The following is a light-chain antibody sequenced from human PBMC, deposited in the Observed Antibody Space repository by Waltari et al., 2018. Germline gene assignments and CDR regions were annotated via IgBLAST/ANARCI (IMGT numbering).Light chain of an antibody. Sequence: SYELTQPPSVSVSPGQTAKIPCSGDALPKQYTYWYQQKPGQAPLLVIYKDTERPSGIPGRFSDSSSGTTVTLTISGVQAEDEADYYCLSAYSGGSQGVFGGGTKLTVL. CDR3: LSAYSGGSQGV. J-gene: IGLJ2*01. V-gene: IGLV3-25*03. CDR1: ALPKQY. CDR2: KDT.